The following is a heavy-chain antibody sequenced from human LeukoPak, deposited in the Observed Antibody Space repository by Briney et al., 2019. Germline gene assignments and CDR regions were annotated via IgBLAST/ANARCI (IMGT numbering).Heavy chain of an antibody. CDR1: GFTVSSNY. CDR3: ARDSGEVFYYYGMDV. Sequence: PGGSLRLSCAASGFTVSSNYMSWVRQAPGKGLEWVSVIYSGGSTYYADSAKGRFTISRDNSKNTLYLQMNSLRAEDTAVYYCARDSGEVFYYYGMDVWGQGTTVTVSS. V-gene: IGHV3-66*01. J-gene: IGHJ6*02. CDR2: IYSGGST.